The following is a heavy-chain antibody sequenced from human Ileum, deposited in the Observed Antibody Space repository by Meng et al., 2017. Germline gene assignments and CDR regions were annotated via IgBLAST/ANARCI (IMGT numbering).Heavy chain of an antibody. J-gene: IGHJ4*02. Sequence: GPGLGRPWGTLALSRPGSGGSISSSNWWSWVRQPPGKGLEWIGEIYHSGSTNYNPSLKSRVTISVDKSKNQFSLKLSSVTAADTAVYYCATTMVRGVSGGYFDYWGQGTLVTVSS. V-gene: IGHV4-4*02. CDR3: ATTMVRGVSGGYFDY. CDR2: IYHSGST. CDR1: GGSISSSNW. D-gene: IGHD3-10*01.